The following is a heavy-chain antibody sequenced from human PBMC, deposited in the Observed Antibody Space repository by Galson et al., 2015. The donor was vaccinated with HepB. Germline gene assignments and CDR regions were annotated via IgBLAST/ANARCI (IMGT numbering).Heavy chain of an antibody. Sequence: SVKVSCKASGYTFTMYAMHWVRQAPGQRPEWMGWINVGNGNTKYSQKFQGRATITRDTSARTAYMELGSLKSEDTAVYYCARSGRFGIAAADHGLYWGQGTLVTVSS. CDR1: GYTFTMYA. V-gene: IGHV1-3*01. CDR2: INVGNGNT. J-gene: IGHJ4*02. D-gene: IGHD6-13*01. CDR3: ARSGRFGIAAADHGLY.